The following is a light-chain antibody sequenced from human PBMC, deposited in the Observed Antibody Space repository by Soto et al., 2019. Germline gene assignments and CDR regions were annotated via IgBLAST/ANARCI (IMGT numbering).Light chain of an antibody. V-gene: IGLV4-69*01. Sequence: QSVLTQSPSASASLGASVKLTCTLSSGRSSYAIAWHQQQPEKGPRYLMKLNSDGSHSKGDGIPDRFSGSRSGAERYLTISSLQSEDEADYYCQTWGTGFRVFGGGTKLTVL. J-gene: IGLJ2*01. CDR2: LNSDGSH. CDR1: SGRSSYA. CDR3: QTWGTGFRV.